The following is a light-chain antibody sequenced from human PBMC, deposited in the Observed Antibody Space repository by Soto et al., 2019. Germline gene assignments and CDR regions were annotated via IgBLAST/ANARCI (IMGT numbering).Light chain of an antibody. CDR2: HAF. CDR3: QQRSNWPWT. CDR1: QSVSSY. V-gene: IGKV3-11*01. J-gene: IGKJ1*01. Sequence: EIVLTQSPVTLSLSPGERATLSCRASQSVSSYLAWYQEKPGQAPRLLIYHAFNRATGIPARFSGSGSGTDFTLTINSLEPEDFAVYYCQQRSNWPWTFGQGTKVDIK.